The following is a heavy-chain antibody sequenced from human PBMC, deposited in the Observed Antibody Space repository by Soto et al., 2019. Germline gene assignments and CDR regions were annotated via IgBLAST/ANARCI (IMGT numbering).Heavy chain of an antibody. D-gene: IGHD5-12*01. CDR1: GFTFSSYG. J-gene: IGHJ6*02. CDR3: ARDRGYSGYDSPRFYYGMDV. Sequence: QVQLVESGGGVVQPGRSLRLSGAASGFTFSSYGMHWVRQAPGKGLEWVAVICYDGSNKWYAYSVKGRITISRDNSKNTLYLQMNSLRAEDTAVYSCARDRGYSGYDSPRFYYGMDVWGQGTTVTVSS. CDR2: ICYDGSNK. V-gene: IGHV3-33*01.